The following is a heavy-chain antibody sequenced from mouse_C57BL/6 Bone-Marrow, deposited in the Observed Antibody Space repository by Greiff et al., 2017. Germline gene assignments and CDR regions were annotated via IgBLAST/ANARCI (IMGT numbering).Heavy chain of an antibody. Sequence: VKLQESGAELARPGASVKLSCKASGYTFTSYGISWVKQRPGQGLEWIGEIYPRSGNTYYNEKFKGKATLTADKSSSTAYMELRSLTSEDSAVYFCANAYYSNYGFAYWGQGTLVTVSA. V-gene: IGHV1-81*01. D-gene: IGHD2-5*01. J-gene: IGHJ3*01. CDR2: IYPRSGNT. CDR1: GYTFTSYG. CDR3: ANAYYSNYGFAY.